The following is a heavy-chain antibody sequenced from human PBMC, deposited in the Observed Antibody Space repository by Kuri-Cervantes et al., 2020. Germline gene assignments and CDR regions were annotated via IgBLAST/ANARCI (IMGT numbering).Heavy chain of an antibody. CDR2: INPSGGST. V-gene: IGHV1-46*01. CDR1: GYTFTSYY. D-gene: IGHD3-22*01. Sequence: ASVKVSCKASGYTFTSYYMHWVRQAPGQGLEWMGIINPSGGSTSYAQKFQGRVTMTRDTSTSTVYMELSSLRSEDTAVYYCARDSYYYDSSGYLDYGGQGILVTVSS. J-gene: IGHJ4*02. CDR3: ARDSYYYDSSGYLDY.